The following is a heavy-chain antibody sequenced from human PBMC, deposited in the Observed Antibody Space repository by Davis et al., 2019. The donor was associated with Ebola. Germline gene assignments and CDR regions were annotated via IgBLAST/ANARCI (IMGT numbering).Heavy chain of an antibody. CDR3: AKDTSTIWFDI. V-gene: IGHV3-53*01. Sequence: GESLKISCAASGFIVSDKYMSWVRQAPGKGLEWVSVIYRDERTYYADSVRGRFTISRDNSKNTLYLQMNGLRVEDTAIYYCAKDTSTIWFDIWGQGTMVTVSS. CDR2: IYRDERT. CDR1: GFIVSDKY. J-gene: IGHJ3*02. D-gene: IGHD1-26*01.